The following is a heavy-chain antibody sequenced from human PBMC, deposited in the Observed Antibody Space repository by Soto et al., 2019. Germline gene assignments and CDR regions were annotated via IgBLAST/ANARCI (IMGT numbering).Heavy chain of an antibody. V-gene: IGHV5-51*01. Sequence: GESPKISFNAPGYSFSNYWVGWVRPMPRKGLEWMAISNPGDSESRYSPSFQGQVTISADKSISTAYLQWNSLKASDTAMYYCARPSNNYVAYWGQGTLVTVSS. CDR2: SNPGDSES. CDR3: ARPSNNYVAY. J-gene: IGHJ4*02. D-gene: IGHD3-16*01. CDR1: GYSFSNYW.